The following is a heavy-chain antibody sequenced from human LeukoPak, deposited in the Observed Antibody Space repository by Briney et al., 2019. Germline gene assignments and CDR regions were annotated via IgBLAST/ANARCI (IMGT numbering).Heavy chain of an antibody. Sequence: PGGSLRLSCAASGFTFRNYWMGWVRQAPGKGLEWVANTKPDGSAEYYADSVRGRFTTSRDNANNLLYLQMNRLRAEDTAVYYCAKGEDYDILTGYRELDYWGQGTLVTVSS. J-gene: IGHJ4*02. CDR1: GFTFRNYW. V-gene: IGHV3-7*03. CDR2: TKPDGSAE. D-gene: IGHD3-9*01. CDR3: AKGEDYDILTGYRELDY.